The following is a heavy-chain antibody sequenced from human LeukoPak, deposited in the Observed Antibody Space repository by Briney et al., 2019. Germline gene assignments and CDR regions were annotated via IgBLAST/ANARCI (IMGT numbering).Heavy chain of an antibody. D-gene: IGHD2/OR15-2a*01. CDR1: GFTVSSNY. CDR2: ISSSGSTI. J-gene: IGHJ6*03. V-gene: IGHV3-11*01. Sequence: PGGSLRLSCAASGFTVSSNYMSWIRQAPGKGLEWVSYISSSGSTIYYADSVKGRFTISRDNAKNSLYLQMNSLRAEDTAVYYCARRLNSDYYYYMDVWGKGTTVTVSS. CDR3: ARRLNSDYYYYMDV.